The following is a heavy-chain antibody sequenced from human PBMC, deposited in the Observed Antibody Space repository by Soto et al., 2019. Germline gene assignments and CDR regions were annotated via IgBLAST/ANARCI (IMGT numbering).Heavy chain of an antibody. J-gene: IGHJ4*02. Sequence: PGGSLRLSCAASGFPFSDHAMHWVRQTPGKGLEWVSAITGRGDSTYYADSVKGRFTISRDNAKNSLYLQMNSLRAEDTAVYYCARPDLELWCHYWGQGTLVTVSS. CDR1: GFPFSDHA. D-gene: IGHD5-18*01. CDR2: ITGRGDST. V-gene: IGHV3-23*01. CDR3: ARPDLELWCHY.